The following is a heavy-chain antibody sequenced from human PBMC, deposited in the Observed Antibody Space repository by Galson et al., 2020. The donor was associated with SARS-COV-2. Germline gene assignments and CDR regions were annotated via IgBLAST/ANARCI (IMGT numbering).Heavy chain of an antibody. CDR2: IIPILGIA. J-gene: IGHJ6*03. CDR3: ARDGGLWYQLLKYYYYDMDV. Sequence: SVTVSCQASVGAFSSYAISWVRQAPGQGLAWMGGIIPILGIANHAQKFQGRVTITADNSTSTAYVELPSLSSEDTAVYYCARDGGLWYQLLKYYYYDMDVWGKGTTVTVSS. CDR1: VGAFSSYA. D-gene: IGHD2-2*01. V-gene: IGHV1-69*10.